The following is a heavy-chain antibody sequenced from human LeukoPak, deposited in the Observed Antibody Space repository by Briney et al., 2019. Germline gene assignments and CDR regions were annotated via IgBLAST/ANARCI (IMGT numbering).Heavy chain of an antibody. CDR1: GGSISSYY. CDR2: IYYSGST. CDR3: ARVVVRGVDLDAFDI. Sequence: SETLSLTCTVSGGSISSYYWSWIRQPPGKGLEWIGSIYYSGSTYYNPSLKSRVTISVDTSKNQFSLKLSSVTAADTAVYYCARVVVRGVDLDAFDIWGQGTMVTVSS. J-gene: IGHJ3*02. D-gene: IGHD3-10*01. V-gene: IGHV4-39*07.